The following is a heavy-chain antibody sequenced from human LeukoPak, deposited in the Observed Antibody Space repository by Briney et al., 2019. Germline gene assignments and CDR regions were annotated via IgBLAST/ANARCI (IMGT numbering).Heavy chain of an antibody. CDR2: INAGNGDT. CDR1: GYTFTKYV. D-gene: IGHD2-21*01. V-gene: IGHV1-3*01. J-gene: IGHJ4*02. CDR3: ARDDCGDTCYPGGY. Sequence: ASVKVSCKASGYTFTKYVVHWVRQAPGQRPEWMGWINAGNGDTKYAQNFQDRVTITRDTSANTAYMALSSLTSEDTALYYCARDDCGDTCYPGGYWGQGTLVTVSS.